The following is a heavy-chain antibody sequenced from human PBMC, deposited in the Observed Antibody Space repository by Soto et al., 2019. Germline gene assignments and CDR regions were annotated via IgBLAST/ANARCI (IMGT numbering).Heavy chain of an antibody. CDR3: ARDRPGFGLVYNWFHX. CDR1: GGSVSSVSYY. Sequence: PSDTLSLTCTVSGGSVSSVSYYWSWIRQPPGKGLEWIGYIYYSGSTNYNPSLKSRVTISVDTSKNQFSLKLSSVTAADTAVYYCARDRPGFGLVYNWFHXWGQGTLVTASX. CDR2: IYYSGST. V-gene: IGHV4-61*01. J-gene: IGHJ5*02. D-gene: IGHD3-3*01.